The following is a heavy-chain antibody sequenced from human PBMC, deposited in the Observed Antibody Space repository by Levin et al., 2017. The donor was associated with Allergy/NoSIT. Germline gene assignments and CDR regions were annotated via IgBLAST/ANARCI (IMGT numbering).Heavy chain of an antibody. J-gene: IGHJ4*02. CDR3: ARDPDYGSGSYYKSVDY. CDR1: GFTFSSYG. CDR2: IWYDGSNK. Sequence: GESLKISCAASGFTFSSYGMHWVRQAPGKGLEWVAVIWYDGSNKYYADSVKGRFTISRDNSKNTLYLQMNSLRAEDTAVYYCARDPDYGSGSYYKSVDYWGQGTLVTVSS. V-gene: IGHV3-33*01. D-gene: IGHD3-10*01.